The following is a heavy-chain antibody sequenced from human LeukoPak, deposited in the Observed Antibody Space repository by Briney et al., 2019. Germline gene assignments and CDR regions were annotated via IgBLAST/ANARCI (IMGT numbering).Heavy chain of an antibody. Sequence: PGGSLRLSCAASGFTFSSYSMNWVRQAPGKGLEWVSSISSSSSYIYYADSVKGRFTISRDNSKNTLYLQMNSLRAEDTAVYYCARESTDYYGSGTLGYWGQGTLVTVSS. CDR2: ISSSSSYI. V-gene: IGHV3-21*01. CDR1: GFTFSSYS. CDR3: ARESTDYYGSGTLGY. J-gene: IGHJ4*02. D-gene: IGHD3-10*01.